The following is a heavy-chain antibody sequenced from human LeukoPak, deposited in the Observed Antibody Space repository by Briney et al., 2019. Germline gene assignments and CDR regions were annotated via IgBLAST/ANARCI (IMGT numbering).Heavy chain of an antibody. V-gene: IGHV1-18*01. CDR3: ARGVEGGSYLHYCYYYYMDV. Sequence: ASVKVSCQASGYTFTSYGISWVRQAPGQGLEWMGWISAYNGNTNYAQKLQGRVTMTTDTSTSTAYMELRSLRSDDTAVYYCARGVEGGSYLHYCYYYYMDVWGKGTTVTVSS. CDR1: GYTFTSYG. D-gene: IGHD1-26*01. J-gene: IGHJ6*03. CDR2: ISAYNGNT.